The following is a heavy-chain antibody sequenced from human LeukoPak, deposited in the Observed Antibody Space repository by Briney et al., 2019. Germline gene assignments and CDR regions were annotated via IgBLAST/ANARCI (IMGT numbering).Heavy chain of an antibody. CDR3: SRDPRSLDY. Sequence: GGSLRLSCAASGFTFTDVYMSWIRQSPGKGLEWLAYISPNSADISYADSVKDRFTISRDNAKNSLYLQMNSLRVEDTGIYYCSRDPRSLDYWGQGALVTVSS. J-gene: IGHJ4*02. CDR1: GFTFTDVY. CDR2: ISPNSADI. V-gene: IGHV3-11*01.